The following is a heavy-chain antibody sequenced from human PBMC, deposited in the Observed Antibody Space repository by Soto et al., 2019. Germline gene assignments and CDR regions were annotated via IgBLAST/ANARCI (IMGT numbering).Heavy chain of an antibody. D-gene: IGHD3-3*01. J-gene: IGHJ6*02. CDR1: GGSISTSGYS. CDR2: IYQTGRT. Sequence: QLQLQESGSGLVRPSQTLSLTCTASGGSISTSGYSWTWIRQPPGGGLEWIGSIYQTGRTYVIPSLKSRVTMSLDKSKNQFSLNLTSVTAADTALYYCAREMTIFGVAPGGGVDVWGQGTTVTVSS. V-gene: IGHV4-30-2*01. CDR3: AREMTIFGVAPGGGVDV.